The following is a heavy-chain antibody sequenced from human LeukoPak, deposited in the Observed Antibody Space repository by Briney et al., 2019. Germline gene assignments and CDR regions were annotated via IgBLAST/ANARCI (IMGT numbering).Heavy chain of an antibody. V-gene: IGHV3-7*01. J-gene: IGHJ4*02. CDR3: ARTAWDY. D-gene: IGHD6-25*01. CDR1: GFTFSHYY. Sequence: GGSLRLSCVASGFTFSHYYMSWVRQAPGQGLEWVAHTNQDGSVEFHVDSVKGRFTISRDNAKNSLYLQMNSLGADDTAVYYCARTAWDYWGQGTLVTVSS. CDR2: TNQDGSVE.